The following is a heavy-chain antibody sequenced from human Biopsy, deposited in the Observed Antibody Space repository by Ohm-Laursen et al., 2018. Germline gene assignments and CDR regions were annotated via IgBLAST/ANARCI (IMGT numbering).Heavy chain of an antibody. Sequence: GTLSLTCSVSGGSTNDYFWSWIRQPAGETLEWIGRIYSSGGSSYNPSLKSRISMSMDTSNNQFHLTLTSVTAADTAVYYCARTPGKAVAGRFLDLWGRGPLVTVSS. CDR2: IYSSGGS. CDR1: GGSTNDYF. V-gene: IGHV4-4*07. J-gene: IGHJ2*01. CDR3: ARTPGKAVAGRFLDL. D-gene: IGHD6-19*01.